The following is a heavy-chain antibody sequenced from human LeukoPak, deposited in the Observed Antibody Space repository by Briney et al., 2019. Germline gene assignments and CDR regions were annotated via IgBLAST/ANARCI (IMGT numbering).Heavy chain of an antibody. Sequence: ASVKVSCKASGYTFTNYYMNWVRQAPGQGLEWMGIINPSGGSTSYAQKFQGRVTVTRDTSTSTVYMELSSLRSEDTAMYYCARDSLSIHIVVVTAISGAFDIWGQGTMVTVSS. CDR2: INPSGGST. V-gene: IGHV1-46*01. J-gene: IGHJ3*02. CDR1: GYTFTNYY. CDR3: ARDSLSIHIVVVTAISGAFDI. D-gene: IGHD2-21*02.